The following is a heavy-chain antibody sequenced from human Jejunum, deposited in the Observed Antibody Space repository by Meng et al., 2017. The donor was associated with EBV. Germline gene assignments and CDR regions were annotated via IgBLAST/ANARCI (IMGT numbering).Heavy chain of an antibody. Sequence: EVQLVESGGGLVKPGGALRLSCAASGFTFSSYSRNWVRQAPGKGLEWVSSITSSSAYIYYADSVKGRFTISRDNAKNSLYLQMNSLRAEDTAVYYCSFITTAGYYFDYWGLGTLGNVSS. CDR1: GFTFSSYS. CDR3: SFITTAGYYFDY. D-gene: IGHD6-13*01. J-gene: IGHJ4*02. V-gene: IGHV3-21*02. CDR2: ITSSSAYI.